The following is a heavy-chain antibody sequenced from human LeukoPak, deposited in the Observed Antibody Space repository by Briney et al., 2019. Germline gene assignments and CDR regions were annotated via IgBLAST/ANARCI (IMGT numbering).Heavy chain of an antibody. CDR1: GFTFSSYS. J-gene: IGHJ1*01. Sequence: GGSLRLSCAASGFTFSSYSMSWVRQAPGKGLEWLGRIKRETDGGTIDYAAPVKGRFTISRDDSRNTLYLQMDSLKIEDTAVYYCTTDRYYDNSELQFQHWGQGTLVTVSS. CDR2: IKRETDGGTI. V-gene: IGHV3-15*01. D-gene: IGHD3-22*01. CDR3: TTDRYYDNSELQFQH.